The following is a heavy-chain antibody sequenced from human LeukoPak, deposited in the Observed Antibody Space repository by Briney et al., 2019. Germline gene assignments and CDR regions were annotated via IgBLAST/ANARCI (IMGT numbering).Heavy chain of an antibody. Sequence: GSLRLSCAASGFTFSSYGMHWVRQAPGKGLEWVAVISYDGSNKYYADSVKGRFTISRDNSKNTLYLQMNSLRAEDTAVYYCAKDNSVYYFDYWGQGTLVTVSS. J-gene: IGHJ4*02. CDR1: GFTFSSYG. V-gene: IGHV3-30*18. D-gene: IGHD2-8*01. CDR3: AKDNSVYYFDY. CDR2: ISYDGSNK.